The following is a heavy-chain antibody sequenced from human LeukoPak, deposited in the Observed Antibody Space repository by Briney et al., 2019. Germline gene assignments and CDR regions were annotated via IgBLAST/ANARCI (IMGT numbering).Heavy chain of an antibody. CDR1: GYTFTSYI. Sequence: ASVKVSCKASGYTFTSYIISWVRQAPGQGLKCMGWLNAYNGNTDYAQRVQGRVTMTTDTSTSTAYMELRSLRSDDTAVYFCARDRPIAAAVYYYYMDVWGKGTPVTVSS. CDR3: ARDRPIAAAVYYYYMDV. D-gene: IGHD6-13*01. V-gene: IGHV1-18*01. CDR2: LNAYNGNT. J-gene: IGHJ6*03.